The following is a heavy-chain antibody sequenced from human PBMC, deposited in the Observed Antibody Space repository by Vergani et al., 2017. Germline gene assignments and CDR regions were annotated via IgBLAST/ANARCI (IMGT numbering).Heavy chain of an antibody. D-gene: IGHD1-26*01. J-gene: IGHJ4*02. Sequence: EVQLLESGGGLVQPGGSLRLSCAASRFTFTNYAMTWVRQAPGKGLEWVSSISGSGENTYYADSVKGRFTVSRDNSKNTLYLRMSSLRVDDTAVYYCASQQWELYYWGQGTLVTVSS. CDR3: ASQQWELYY. CDR2: ISGSGENT. V-gene: IGHV3-23*01. CDR1: RFTFTNYA.